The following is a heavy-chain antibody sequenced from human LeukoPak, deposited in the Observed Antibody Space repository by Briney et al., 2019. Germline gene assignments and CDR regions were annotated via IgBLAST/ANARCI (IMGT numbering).Heavy chain of an antibody. D-gene: IGHD2-2*01. CDR2: ISISVSTI. CDR1: GFTFSDYY. J-gene: IGHJ6*02. V-gene: IGHV3-11*01. CDR3: ARDPLGYCSSTSCTDV. Sequence: GGSLRLSCAASGFTFSDYYMSWIPQAPGEGLEWVSYISISVSTISYADSLKGRSTISRDNAKNSLYPQMNSLRAEDTAVYYCARDPLGYCSSTSCTDVWGQGTTVTVSS.